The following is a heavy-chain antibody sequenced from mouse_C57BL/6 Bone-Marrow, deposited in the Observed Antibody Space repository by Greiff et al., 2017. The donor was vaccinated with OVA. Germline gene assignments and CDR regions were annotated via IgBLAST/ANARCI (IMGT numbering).Heavy chain of an antibody. J-gene: IGHJ2*01. D-gene: IGHD1-1*01. CDR1: GYTFTSYG. CDR3: ARKDYYGSSLYLDY. CDR2: IYPRSGNT. V-gene: IGHV1-81*01. Sequence: VQLQQSGAELARPGASVKLSCKASGYTFTSYGISWVKQRTGQGLEWIGEIYPRSGNTYYNEKFKGKATLTADKSSSTAYMELRSLTSEDSAVYFCARKDYYGSSLYLDYGGQGTTLTVSS.